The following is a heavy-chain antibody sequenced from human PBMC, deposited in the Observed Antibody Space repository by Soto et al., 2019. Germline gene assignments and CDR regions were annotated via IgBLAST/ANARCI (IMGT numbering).Heavy chain of an antibody. CDR3: ARHTPAISISDH. Sequence: SETLSLTCTVSGDSISSSSYYWGWVRQPPGKGLEWIGSIYYSGSTYYNPSLKSRVTISVDTSKNQFSLKLSSVTAADTAVYYCARHTPAISISDHWGQGTLVTVSS. CDR2: IYYSGST. D-gene: IGHD2-15*01. J-gene: IGHJ4*02. CDR1: GDSISSSSYY. V-gene: IGHV4-39*01.